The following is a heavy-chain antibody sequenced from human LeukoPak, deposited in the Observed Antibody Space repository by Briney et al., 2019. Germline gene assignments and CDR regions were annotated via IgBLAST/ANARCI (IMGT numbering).Heavy chain of an antibody. D-gene: IGHD1-26*01. J-gene: IGHJ4*02. CDR1: GFTVSSNY. Sequence: PGGSLRLSCAASGFTVSSNYMSWVRQAPGKGLEWVSVIYSGGSTYYADSVKGRFTISRDNSKNTLYLQMNSLRAEDTAVYYCAKDRDVGAAGYYFGYWGQGTLLTVSA. CDR3: AKDRDVGAAGYYFGY. CDR2: IYSGGST. V-gene: IGHV3-66*01.